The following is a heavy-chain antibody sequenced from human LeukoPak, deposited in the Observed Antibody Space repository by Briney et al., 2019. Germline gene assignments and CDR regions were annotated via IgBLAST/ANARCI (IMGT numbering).Heavy chain of an antibody. CDR2: ISYDGSDK. CDR3: AKGLTPVANYYYGMGV. D-gene: IGHD5-12*01. V-gene: IGHV3-30*18. Sequence: PGGSLRLSCAASGFTFSSYDMHWVRQAPGKGLEWVAFISYDGSDKYYADSVKGRFTISRDNSKNTLYLQMNSLRAEDTAVYYCAKGLTPVANYYYGMGVWGQGTTVTVSS. CDR1: GFTFSSYD. J-gene: IGHJ6*02.